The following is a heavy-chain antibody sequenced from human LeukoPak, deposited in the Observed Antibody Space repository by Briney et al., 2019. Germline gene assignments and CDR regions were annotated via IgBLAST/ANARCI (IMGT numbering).Heavy chain of an antibody. J-gene: IGHJ4*02. D-gene: IGHD1-7*01. CDR1: GYTFTSYG. V-gene: IGHV1-18*01. CDR2: ISAYNGNT. Sequence: ASVKVSCKASGYTFTSYGISWVRQAPGQGLEWMGWISAYNGNTNYAQKLQGRVTMTTDTSTSTAYMELRSLRSDDTAVYYCAVLELQLHELDYWGREPWSPSPQ. CDR3: AVLELQLHELDY.